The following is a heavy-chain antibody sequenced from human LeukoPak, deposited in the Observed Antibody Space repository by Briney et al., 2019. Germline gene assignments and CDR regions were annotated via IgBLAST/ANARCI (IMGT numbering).Heavy chain of an antibody. Sequence: GGSLRLSCAASGFTFSSYAMSWVRQAPGKGLEWASTISGSGGTTYYADSVKGQFTISRDNSKNTLYLQMNSLRAEDTAVYYCAKGDYYGSGTIFDYWGQGTLVIVSS. V-gene: IGHV3-23*01. J-gene: IGHJ4*02. CDR3: AKGDYYGSGTIFDY. CDR2: ISGSGGTT. D-gene: IGHD3-10*01. CDR1: GFTFSSYA.